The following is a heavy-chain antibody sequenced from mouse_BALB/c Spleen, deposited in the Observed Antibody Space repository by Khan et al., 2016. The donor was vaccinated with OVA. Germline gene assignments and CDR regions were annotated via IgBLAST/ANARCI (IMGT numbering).Heavy chain of an antibody. CDR2: INPGTGDT. CDR3: ARAGWGGFAY. D-gene: IGHD2-2*01. CDR1: GYAFTDYL. V-gene: IGHV1-54*01. J-gene: IGHJ3*01. Sequence: QVQLQQSGPELVRPGTSVKVSCKASGYAFTDYLIEWVRERPGQGLEWIGVINPGTGDTNYNAKFKGTATLTADQSSSTAYMQLGSLTSDDSAVYFCARAGWGGFAYWGQGTLVTVSA.